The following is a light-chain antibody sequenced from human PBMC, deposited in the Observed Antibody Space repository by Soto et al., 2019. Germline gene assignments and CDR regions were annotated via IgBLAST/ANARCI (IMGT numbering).Light chain of an antibody. V-gene: IGKV1-39*01. Sequence: DILMTQSPSPLPASVGDRVSITCRASQIINTYLDWYQQKPGKAPKLLIYGASSRQSGVPARFSGSGSGTDFTLTISRLQPEDFGAYYCQQSLSAPRTFGQGTKV. CDR3: QQSLSAPRT. CDR2: GAS. CDR1: QIINTY. J-gene: IGKJ1*01.